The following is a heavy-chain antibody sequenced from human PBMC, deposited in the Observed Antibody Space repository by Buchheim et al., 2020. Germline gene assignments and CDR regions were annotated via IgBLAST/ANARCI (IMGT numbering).Heavy chain of an antibody. CDR3: ARDYYDSSGYYYEHYYYGMDV. Sequence: QVRLVQSGAEVKKPGSSVKVSCKASGGTFSSYAISWVRQAPGQGLEWMGGIITIFGTANYAQKFQGRVTITADESTSTAYMELSSLRSEDTAVYYCARDYYDSSGYYYEHYYYGMDVWGQGTT. CDR1: GGTFSSYA. V-gene: IGHV1-69*01. J-gene: IGHJ6*02. D-gene: IGHD3-22*01. CDR2: IITIFGTA.